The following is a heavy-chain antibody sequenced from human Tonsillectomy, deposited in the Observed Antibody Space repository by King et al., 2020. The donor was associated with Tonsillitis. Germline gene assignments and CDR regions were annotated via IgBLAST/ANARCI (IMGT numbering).Heavy chain of an antibody. CDR2: IYTSGNT. CDR1: GGSISTYY. CDR3: ASWTSSGWFREY. J-gene: IGHJ4*02. D-gene: IGHD6-19*01. Sequence: QLQESGPGLVKPSETLSLTCTVSGGSISTYYWSWIRQPARKGLAWIGRIYTSGNTNYNPSLKSRVTLSVDTSSNQSSLKLTSVTAADTAVYYCASWTSSGWFREYWGQGTLVTVSS. V-gene: IGHV4-4*07.